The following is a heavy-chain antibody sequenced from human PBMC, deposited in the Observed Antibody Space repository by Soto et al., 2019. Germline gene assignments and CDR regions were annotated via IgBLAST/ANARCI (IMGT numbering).Heavy chain of an antibody. V-gene: IGHV1-69*13. Sequence: SVKVSCKASGGTFSSYAISWVRQAPGQGLEWMGGIIPIFGTANYAQKFQGRVTITADESTSTAYMELSSLRSEDTAMYYCARSGTYSAYDIWGQGTMVTVSS. CDR2: IIPIFGTA. D-gene: IGHD1-26*01. CDR3: ARSGTYSAYDI. CDR1: GGTFSSYA. J-gene: IGHJ3*02.